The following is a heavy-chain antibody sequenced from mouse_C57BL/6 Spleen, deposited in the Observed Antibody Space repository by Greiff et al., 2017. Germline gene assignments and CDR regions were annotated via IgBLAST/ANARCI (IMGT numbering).Heavy chain of an antibody. V-gene: IGHV6-3*01. CDR3: TNNVDY. D-gene: IGHD6-1*01. J-gene: IGHJ2*01. CDR2: IRLKSYNYAT. Sequence: EVQLVASGGGLVQPGGSMKLSCVASGFTFSNYWMNWVRKSPETGLECVAQIRLKSYNYATHYAESVKGRFTISRDDSKSSVYLQMNNIRAEDTGIDYCTNNVDYWGQGTTLTVSS. CDR1: GFTFSNYW.